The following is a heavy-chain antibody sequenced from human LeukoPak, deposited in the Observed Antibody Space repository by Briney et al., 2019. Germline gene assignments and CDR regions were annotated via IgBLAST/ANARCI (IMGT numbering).Heavy chain of an antibody. V-gene: IGHV3-11*05. CDR2: ISSGSSYT. CDR1: GXTFSDYY. Sequence: PGGSLRLSCAASGXTFSDYYMSWIRQAPGKGREWVSYISSGSSYTNSADSVKGRFTISRDNAKNSLYLQMNSLRVEDTAVYYCARGSEYTSGKIAYWGQGTLVTVSS. J-gene: IGHJ4*02. D-gene: IGHD6-19*01. CDR3: ARGSEYTSGKIAY.